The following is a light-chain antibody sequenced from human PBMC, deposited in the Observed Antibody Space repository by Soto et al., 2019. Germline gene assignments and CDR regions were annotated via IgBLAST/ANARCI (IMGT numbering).Light chain of an antibody. J-gene: IGKJ4*01. CDR2: GSS. Sequence: DIVMTQSPATLSVSPGERITLSCRASQSVSSSLALYQQKPGQAPRLLIYGSSTRAPGLPARFSGSGSGTEFTLSISSLQSEDFAVYYCQQYNEWPLTFGGGTKVDI. CDR1: QSVSSS. CDR3: QQYNEWPLT. V-gene: IGKV3-15*01.